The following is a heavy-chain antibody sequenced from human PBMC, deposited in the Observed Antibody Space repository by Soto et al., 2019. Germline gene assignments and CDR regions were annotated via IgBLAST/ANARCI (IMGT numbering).Heavy chain of an antibody. CDR3: AKGGSIVLMVYAN. CDR2: ISGSGGST. CDR1: GFTFSSYD. Sequence: EVQLLESGGGLVQPGGSLRLSCAASGFTFSSYDMSWVRQAPGKGLEWVSTISGSGGSTYYADSVKGRFTISRDNSKNTLYLQRNSLRAEDTAVYYCAKGGSIVLMVYANWGQGTLVTVSS. J-gene: IGHJ4*02. V-gene: IGHV3-23*01. D-gene: IGHD2-8*01.